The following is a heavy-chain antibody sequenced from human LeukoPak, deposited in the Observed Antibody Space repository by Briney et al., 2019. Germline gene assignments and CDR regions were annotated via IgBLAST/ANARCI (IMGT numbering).Heavy chain of an antibody. CDR1: GYTFTSYD. Sequence: GASVKVSCKASGYTFTSYDINWVRQATGQGLEWMGWMNPNSGNTGYAQKFQGRVTMTRNTSISTAYMELSSLRSEDTAVYYCARVGQVVSAWGYGGTDHDFDYWGQGTLVTVSS. J-gene: IGHJ4*02. CDR3: ARVGQVVSAWGYGGTDHDFDY. CDR2: MNPNSGNT. V-gene: IGHV1-8*01. D-gene: IGHD4-23*01.